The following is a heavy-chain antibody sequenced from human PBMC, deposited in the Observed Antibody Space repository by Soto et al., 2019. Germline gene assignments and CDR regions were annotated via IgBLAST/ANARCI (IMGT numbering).Heavy chain of an antibody. Sequence: SETLSLTCTVSGGSISSYYWSWIRQPPGKGLEWIGYIYYSGSTNYNPSLKSRVTISVDTSKNQFSLKLSSVTAADTAVYYCARGGGSCSTTTCYVPSDYWGPGTLVTVSS. D-gene: IGHD2-2*01. CDR3: ARGGGSCSTTTCYVPSDY. V-gene: IGHV4-59*12. J-gene: IGHJ4*02. CDR1: GGSISSYY. CDR2: IYYSGST.